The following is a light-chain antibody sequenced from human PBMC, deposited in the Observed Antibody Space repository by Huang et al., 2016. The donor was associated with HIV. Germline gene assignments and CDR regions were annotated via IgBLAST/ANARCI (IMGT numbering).Light chain of an antibody. CDR3: QQYGNSPLT. V-gene: IGKV3-20*01. J-gene: IGKJ4*01. CDR1: QSVSSNS. Sequence: EILLTQSPGTLSLSPWQRATLSCRASQSVSSNSLAWYQQKPGQAPRVLIYGASTRATGIPDRFSGRGSGRDFSLTISGLQPEDLGIYYCQQYGNSPLTFGGGTKVEI. CDR2: GAS.